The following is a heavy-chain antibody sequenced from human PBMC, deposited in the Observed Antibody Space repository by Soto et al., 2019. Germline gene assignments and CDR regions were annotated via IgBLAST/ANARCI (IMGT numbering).Heavy chain of an antibody. CDR2: IYYTGST. D-gene: IGHD3-3*01. Sequence: KPSETLSLTCTVSGGSISSNYWSWIRQPPGKGLEWIGYIYYTGSTNYNPSLKSRVTISVDTSKNQFSLKLSSVTAADTAVYYCARGSGPQGDFFDYWGQGTLVTVSS. CDR3: ARGSGPQGDFFDY. CDR1: GGSISSNY. V-gene: IGHV4-59*01. J-gene: IGHJ4*02.